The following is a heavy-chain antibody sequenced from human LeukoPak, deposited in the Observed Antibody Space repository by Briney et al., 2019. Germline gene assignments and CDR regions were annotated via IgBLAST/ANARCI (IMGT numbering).Heavy chain of an antibody. Sequence: SETLSLTCTVSGGSIGRYYWSWIRQSPGKGLEWIGLISYTGSTDYYPSLKSRVTISVDTSKNQFSLKLSSVTAADTAVYYCARSRSRPLLPPLPKSQYFFDYWGQGTLVTVSS. D-gene: IGHD2-21*01. CDR3: ARSRSRPLLPPLPKSQYFFDY. CDR1: GGSIGRYY. V-gene: IGHV4-59*12. J-gene: IGHJ4*02. CDR2: ISYTGST.